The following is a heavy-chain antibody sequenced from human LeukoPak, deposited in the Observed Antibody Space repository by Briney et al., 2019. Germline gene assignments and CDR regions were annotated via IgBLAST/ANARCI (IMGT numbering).Heavy chain of an antibody. Sequence: SQTLSLTCTVSGGSISSGSYYWSWIRQPAGKGLEWIGRIYTSGSTNYNPSLKSRVTISVDTSKNQFSLKLSSVTAADTAVYYCARMGFYYYYMEVWGKGTTVTVSS. J-gene: IGHJ6*03. CDR2: IYTSGST. V-gene: IGHV4-61*02. CDR3: ARMGFYYYYMEV. CDR1: GGSISSGSYY. D-gene: IGHD3-16*01.